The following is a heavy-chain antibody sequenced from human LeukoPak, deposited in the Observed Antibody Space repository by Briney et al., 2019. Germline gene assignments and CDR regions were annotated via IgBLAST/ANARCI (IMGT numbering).Heavy chain of an antibody. J-gene: IGHJ4*02. V-gene: IGHV4-38-2*01. CDR2: IYDSGST. CDR3: ARLPYSSSSDY. CDR1: GYSISSGYY. D-gene: IGHD6-6*01. Sequence: PSETLSLTCAVSGYSISSGYYGGGSRQAPGEGGEGIGMIYDSGSTNYNPSLKSRVTISVDTSTNQFSLKLSSVTAADTAVYYCARLPYSSSSDYWGQGTLVTVSS.